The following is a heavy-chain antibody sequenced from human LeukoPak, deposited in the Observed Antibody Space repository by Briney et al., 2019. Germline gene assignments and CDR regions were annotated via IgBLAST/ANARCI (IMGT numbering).Heavy chain of an antibody. Sequence: SQTLSLTCTVSGGSISSGSYYWRWIRQPAGKGLEWIGRIYTSGSTNYNPSLKSRVTISVDTSKNQFSLKLSSVTAADTAVYYCAREGVVTADYWGQGTLVTVSS. V-gene: IGHV4-61*02. CDR3: AREGVVTADY. CDR2: IYTSGST. CDR1: GGSISSGSYY. J-gene: IGHJ4*02. D-gene: IGHD3-22*01.